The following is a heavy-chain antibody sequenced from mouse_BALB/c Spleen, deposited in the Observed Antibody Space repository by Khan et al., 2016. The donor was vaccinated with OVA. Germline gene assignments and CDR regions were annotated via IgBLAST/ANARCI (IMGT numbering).Heavy chain of an antibody. V-gene: IGHV9-3-1*01. J-gene: IGHJ4*01. CDR1: GYTFTNYG. CDR2: INTYIGEP. D-gene: IGHD2-10*01. Sequence: QIQLVQPGLELKKPGETVKISCKASGYTFTNYGMNWVKQSLGKVLKWMGWINTYIGEPTYADDFKGWFAFFLETSASTAYLQINNLKNEDTATYFCARPTYFSYTLDYWGQGTSVTVSS. CDR3: ARPTYFSYTLDY.